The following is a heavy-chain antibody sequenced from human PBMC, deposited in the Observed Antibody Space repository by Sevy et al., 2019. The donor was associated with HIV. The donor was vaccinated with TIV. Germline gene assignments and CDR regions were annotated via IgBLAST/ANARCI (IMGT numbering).Heavy chain of an antibody. Sequence: ASVKVSCKASGYTFTSYGISWVRQAPGQGLEWMGWISAYNGNTNYAQKLQGRVTMTTDTSTSTAYMELRSLRSDDAAVYYCARCGITFGGVIVNWFDPWGQGTLVTVSS. V-gene: IGHV1-18*04. J-gene: IGHJ5*02. CDR3: ARCGITFGGVIVNWFDP. CDR1: GYTFTSYG. D-gene: IGHD3-16*02. CDR2: ISAYNGNT.